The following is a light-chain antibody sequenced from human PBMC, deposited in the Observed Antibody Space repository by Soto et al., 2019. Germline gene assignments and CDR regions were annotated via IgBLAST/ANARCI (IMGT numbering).Light chain of an antibody. J-gene: IGKJ1*01. V-gene: IGKV3-15*01. Sequence: EILLTQSPAILSVSPGERATLSCRASQNVGRNLAWYQQKPGQAPRLLMYGASTRATGIPARFSGSGSGTEFTLTISSLQSEDFAVYYCQQYNNWAWTFGQGTKVEIK. CDR3: QQYNNWAWT. CDR2: GAS. CDR1: QNVGRN.